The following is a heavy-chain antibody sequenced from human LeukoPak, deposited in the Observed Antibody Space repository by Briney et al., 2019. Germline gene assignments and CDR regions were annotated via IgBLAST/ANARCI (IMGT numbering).Heavy chain of an antibody. J-gene: IGHJ6*02. Sequence: GGSLRLSCAASGFTFSSYSMNWVRQAPGKGLEWVSSISSSSSYIYYADSVKGRFTISRDNAKNSLYLQMNSLRAEDTAVYYCAGPGIAAAGTNDYYYYYGMDVWGQGTTVTVSS. V-gene: IGHV3-21*01. CDR2: ISSSSSYI. CDR3: AGPGIAAAGTNDYYYYYGMDV. CDR1: GFTFSSYS. D-gene: IGHD6-13*01.